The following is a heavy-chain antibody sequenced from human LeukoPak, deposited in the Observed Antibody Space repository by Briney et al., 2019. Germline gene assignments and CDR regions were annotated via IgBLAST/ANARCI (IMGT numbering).Heavy chain of an antibody. D-gene: IGHD3-9*01. CDR2: MNPNTGNT. Sequence: ASVKVSCKASGYTFTSYDINWVRQATGHWLEWMGWMNPNTGNTGYAQKFQGRVTMTRNTSISTAYMELSSLRSEDTAVYYCARWDDILTGQPSNYWGQGTLVTVSS. V-gene: IGHV1-8*01. J-gene: IGHJ4*01. CDR1: GYTFTSYD. CDR3: ARWDDILTGQPSNY.